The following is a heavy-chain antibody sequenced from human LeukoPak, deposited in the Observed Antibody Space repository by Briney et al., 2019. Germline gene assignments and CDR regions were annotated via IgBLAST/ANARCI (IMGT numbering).Heavy chain of an antibody. CDR2: INPNSGGT. V-gene: IGHV1-2*02. Sequence: ASVKVSCKASGYTFTGYYMHWVRQAPGQGLEWMGWINPNSGGTNYAQKFQGRVTMTWDTSISTAYMELSSLRSDDTAVYYCATAPLGYCTRTSCYAGIRQYFDYWGQGTLVTVSS. J-gene: IGHJ4*02. CDR1: GYTFTGYY. CDR3: ATAPLGYCTRTSCYAGIRQYFDY. D-gene: IGHD2-2*01.